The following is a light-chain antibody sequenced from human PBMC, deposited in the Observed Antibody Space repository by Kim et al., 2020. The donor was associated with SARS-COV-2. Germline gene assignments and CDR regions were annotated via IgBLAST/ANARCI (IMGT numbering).Light chain of an antibody. CDR3: NSYAGSNLLV. Sequence: QSVTIACTGTSSDVGGYNSVSWYQQHPGKAPKLIIYEVSNRPAGVPDRFAGSNSGNTASLTVSGLQAEDEADYYCNSYAGSNLLVFGGGTQLTVL. CDR1: SSDVGGYNS. CDR2: EVS. V-gene: IGLV2-8*01. J-gene: IGLJ3*02.